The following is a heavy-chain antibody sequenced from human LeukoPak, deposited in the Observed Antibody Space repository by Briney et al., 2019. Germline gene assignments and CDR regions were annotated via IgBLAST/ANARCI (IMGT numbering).Heavy chain of an antibody. CDR1: GXTFSSCS. J-gene: IGHJ4*02. V-gene: IGHV3-74*01. CDR3: ARAGGSYSPFDY. D-gene: IGHD1-26*01. Sequence: GGSLRLSCAASGXTFSSCSMHWVRQAPGKGLVWVSRINSDGSSTSYADSVKGRFTISRDNAKNTLYLQMNSLRVEDTAVYYCARAGGSYSPFDYWGQGTLVTVSS. CDR2: INSDGSST.